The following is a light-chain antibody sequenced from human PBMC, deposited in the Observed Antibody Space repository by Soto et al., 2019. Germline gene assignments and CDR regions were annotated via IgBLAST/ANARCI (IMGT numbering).Light chain of an antibody. CDR2: RSG. J-gene: IGKJ2*01. Sequence: IQMTQSPSSLSASVGDIVTITCRASQRITTYLNWYQQKPGEDPKRLISRSGTLQLGVPSRFSGPGSGTDFTPPITALRPEDFATYFYQQTYSTPYTFGQGTKLEIK. CDR3: QQTYSTPYT. V-gene: IGKV1-39*01. CDR1: QRITTY.